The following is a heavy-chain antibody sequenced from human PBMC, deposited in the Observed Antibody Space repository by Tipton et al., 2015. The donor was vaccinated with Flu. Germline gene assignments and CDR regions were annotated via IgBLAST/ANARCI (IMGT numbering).Heavy chain of an antibody. CDR3: ARDLTTIFGGAFDN. CDR2: IFYSGSL. CDR1: GDALSSSGYY. Sequence: TLSLTCTVSGDALSSSGYYWSWIRRPPGKGLEWIGYIFYSGSLYYNPSLESRVRISIDTTQNEVSLKLTSVTVADTAVYYCARDLTTIFGGAFDNWGQGTLVTVSS. V-gene: IGHV4-31*03. J-gene: IGHJ4*02. D-gene: IGHD3-3*01.